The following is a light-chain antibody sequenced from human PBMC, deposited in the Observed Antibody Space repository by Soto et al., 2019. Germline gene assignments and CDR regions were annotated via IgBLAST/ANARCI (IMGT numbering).Light chain of an antibody. CDR2: NVS. CDR1: SSDIGGHNS. Sequence: QSVLTQPASVSGAPGQSIPIFCTGTSSDIGGHNSVSWYQQHPGKAPKLMIYNVSNRPSGFSNRFSGSKSANTASLTISGLLAEDEADYYCTSFTSACTYVFGAGTKVTVL. V-gene: IGLV2-14*01. CDR3: TSFTSACTYV. J-gene: IGLJ1*01.